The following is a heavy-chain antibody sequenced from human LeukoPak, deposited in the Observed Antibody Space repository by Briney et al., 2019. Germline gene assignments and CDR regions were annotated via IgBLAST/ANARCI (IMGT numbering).Heavy chain of an antibody. J-gene: IGHJ2*01. Sequence: SETLSLTCTVSGGSISSYYWSWIRQPPGKGLEWIGYIYYTGSTNCNPSLKSRVTISVDTSKNQFSLKLSSVTAADTAVYYCARLAIGSGYYNWYFDLWGRGTLVTVSS. CDR1: GGSISSYY. V-gene: IGHV4-59*08. CDR3: ARLAIGSGYYNWYFDL. D-gene: IGHD3-3*01. CDR2: IYYTGST.